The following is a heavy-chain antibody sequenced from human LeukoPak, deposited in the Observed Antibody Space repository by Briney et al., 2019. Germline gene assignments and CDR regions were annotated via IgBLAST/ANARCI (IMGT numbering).Heavy chain of an antibody. Sequence: GRSLRLSCADSGFTFSNYGMHWVRQAPGRGLAWVSVISGSGGTTYYEDSVKGRITLSRDNSKNMVYLQMNSLRAENTARYFCAKGLIQHCSGSSCYLPIDYCGQGTLVTVSS. J-gene: IGHJ4*02. V-gene: IGHV3-23*01. CDR3: AKGLIQHCSGSSCYLPIDY. CDR2: ISGSGGTT. D-gene: IGHD2-15*01. CDR1: GFTFSNYG.